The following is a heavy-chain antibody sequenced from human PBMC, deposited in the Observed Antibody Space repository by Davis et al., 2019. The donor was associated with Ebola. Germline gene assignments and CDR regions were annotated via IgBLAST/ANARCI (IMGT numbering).Heavy chain of an antibody. CDR2: IIPILGIA. CDR3: ARDEGHIVVVFYFDY. D-gene: IGHD2-21*01. Sequence: SVQVSCKASGGTFSSYAISWVRQAPGQGLEWMGRIIPILGIANYAQKFQGRVTITADKSTSTAYMELSSLRSEDTAVYYCARDEGHIVVVFYFDYWGQGTLVTDSS. CDR1: GGTFSSYA. J-gene: IGHJ4*02. V-gene: IGHV1-69*04.